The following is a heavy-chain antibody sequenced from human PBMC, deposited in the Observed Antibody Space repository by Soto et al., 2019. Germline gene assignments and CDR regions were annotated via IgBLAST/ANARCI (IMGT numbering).Heavy chain of an antibody. CDR1: GFTFSSYG. J-gene: IGHJ4*02. Sequence: GGSLRLSCAASGFTFSSYGMHWVRQAPGKGLEWVAVISYDGSNKYYADSVKGRFTISRDNSKNTLYLQMNSLRAEDTAVYYCAKEPSHYYDSSGHDYWGQGTLVTVSS. V-gene: IGHV3-30*18. D-gene: IGHD3-22*01. CDR2: ISYDGSNK. CDR3: AKEPSHYYDSSGHDY.